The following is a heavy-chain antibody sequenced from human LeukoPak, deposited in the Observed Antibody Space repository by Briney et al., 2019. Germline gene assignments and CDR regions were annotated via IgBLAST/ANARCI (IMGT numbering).Heavy chain of an antibody. CDR1: GYSISSGYY. CDR3: ARDWGFY. Sequence: SETLSLTCTVSGYSISSGYYWGWIRQPPGKGLEWIGYIYGSGTTNYNPSLKSRVTISVDTSKKQFSLKLRSMTPADTAVYYCARDWGFYWSQGNLVTVSS. J-gene: IGHJ4*02. CDR2: IYGSGTT. D-gene: IGHD3-16*01. V-gene: IGHV4-61*01.